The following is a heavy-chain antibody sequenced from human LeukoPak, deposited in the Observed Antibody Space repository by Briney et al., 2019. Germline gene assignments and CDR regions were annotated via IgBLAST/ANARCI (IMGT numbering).Heavy chain of an antibody. J-gene: IGHJ5*02. CDR1: GFTLSSYW. D-gene: IGHD6-19*01. CDR2: IDSDGSST. V-gene: IGHV3-74*01. Sequence: QPGGSLRLSCAASGFTLSSYWMHWVRQAPGKGLVWVSRIDSDGSSTSYADSVKGRLTISRDNAKNTLYLQMNSLRAEDTAVYYCARPPLGVAGIVNLWGQGTLVAVSS. CDR3: ARPPLGVAGIVNL.